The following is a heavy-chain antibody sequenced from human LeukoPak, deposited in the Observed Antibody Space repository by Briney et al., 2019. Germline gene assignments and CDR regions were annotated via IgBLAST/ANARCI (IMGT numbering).Heavy chain of an antibody. CDR1: GYTFTRYY. D-gene: IGHD6-13*01. Sequence: SVNVSRKASGYTFTRYYMHWVRQAPAQGHEWMGIINPSGGSTSYAQKFQGRVTMTRDTSTSTVYMELSSLRSEDTAVYYCARDLMPTAAVLYMDVWGKGTTVTVSS. J-gene: IGHJ6*03. CDR2: INPSGGST. V-gene: IGHV1-46*01. CDR3: ARDLMPTAAVLYMDV.